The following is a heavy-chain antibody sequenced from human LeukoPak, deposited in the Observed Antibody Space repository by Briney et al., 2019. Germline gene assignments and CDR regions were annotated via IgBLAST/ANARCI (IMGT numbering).Heavy chain of an antibody. CDR2: ISSSSSYI. Sequence: GGSLRLSCAASGFTFSSYSMNWVRQAPGKGLEWVSSISSSSSYIYYADSVKGRFTISRDNAKNSLYLRMNSLRAEDTAVYYCARSSIAAQRLRPIDYWGQGTLVTVSS. V-gene: IGHV3-21*01. CDR3: ARSSIAAQRLRPIDY. J-gene: IGHJ4*02. CDR1: GFTFSSYS. D-gene: IGHD6-6*01.